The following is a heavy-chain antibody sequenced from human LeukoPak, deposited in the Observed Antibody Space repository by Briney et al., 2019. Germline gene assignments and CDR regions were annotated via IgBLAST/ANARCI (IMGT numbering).Heavy chain of an antibody. J-gene: IGHJ4*02. D-gene: IGHD3-22*01. CDR2: IYSGGST. CDR1: GFTVSSNY. Sequence: PGGSLRLSCAASGFTVSSNYMSWVRQAPGKGLEWVSVIYSGGSTYYADSVKGRFTISRDNSKNTLYLQMNSLRAEDTAVYYCARVARGLGGYSSFDYWGQGTLVTVSS. CDR3: ARVARGLGGYSSFDY. V-gene: IGHV3-53*01.